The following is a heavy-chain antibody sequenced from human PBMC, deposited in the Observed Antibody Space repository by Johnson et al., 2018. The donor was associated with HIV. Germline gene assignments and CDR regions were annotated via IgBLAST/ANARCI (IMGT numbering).Heavy chain of an antibody. CDR2: IQYDGSSK. CDR3: ARDSRGWYTLDAFDI. D-gene: IGHD6-13*01. Sequence: VRQAPGKGLEWVSFIQYDGSSKYYADFVKGRFTISRDNSKNTVYLQMNRLRAEDTAVYYCARDSRGWYTLDAFDIWGQGTMVTVSS. J-gene: IGHJ3*02. V-gene: IGHV3-33*05.